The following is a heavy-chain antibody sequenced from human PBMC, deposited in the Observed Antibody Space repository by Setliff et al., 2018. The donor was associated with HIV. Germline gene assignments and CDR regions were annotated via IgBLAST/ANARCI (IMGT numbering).Heavy chain of an antibody. V-gene: IGHV2-5*01. D-gene: IGHD1-1*01. CDR2: IYWNNNK. J-gene: IGHJ4*02. Sequence: SGPTQVNPTQTLTLTCTFSGLSLSTSGVGVGWIRQSPGKALEWLAFIYWNNNKHYSTSLKSRLTVTKDTSKNRVVFTMTNMDPVDTATYYCAYSGRQLRGPYFDFWGQGTPVT. CDR1: GLSLSTSGVG. CDR3: AYSGRQLRGPYFDF.